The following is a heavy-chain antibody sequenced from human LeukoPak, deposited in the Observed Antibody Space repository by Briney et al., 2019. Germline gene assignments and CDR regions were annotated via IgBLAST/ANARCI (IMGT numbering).Heavy chain of an antibody. J-gene: IGHJ5*02. Sequence: GGSLRLSCAASGFTFDDYAMHWVRQAPGKGLEWVSGISWNSGSIGYADSVKGRFTISRDNAKNSLYLQMNSLRAEDTALYYCAKDGAAMVEGGGFDPWGQGTLVTVSS. CDR2: ISWNSGSI. CDR3: AKDGAAMVEGGGFDP. V-gene: IGHV3-9*01. CDR1: GFTFDDYA. D-gene: IGHD5-18*01.